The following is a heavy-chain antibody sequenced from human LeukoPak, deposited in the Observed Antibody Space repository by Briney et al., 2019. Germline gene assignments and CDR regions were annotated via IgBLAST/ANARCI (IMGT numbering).Heavy chain of an antibody. J-gene: IGHJ4*02. CDR3: ARGYCSSTSCYTPDY. CDR2: ISSGSSYT. D-gene: IGHD2-2*02. V-gene: IGHV3-21*01. CDR1: GLTFSSSG. Sequence: PGGSLRLSCAASGLTFSSSGMNWVRPAPGKGLEWVSSISSGSSYTYYADSVKGRFTISRDNAKNSLYLQMNSLRAEDTAVYYCARGYCSSTSCYTPDYWGRGTLVTVSS.